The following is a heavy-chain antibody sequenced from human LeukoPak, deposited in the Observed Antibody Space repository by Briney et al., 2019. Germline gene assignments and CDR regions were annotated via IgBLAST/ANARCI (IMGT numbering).Heavy chain of an antibody. CDR1: GGSISSSSYY. J-gene: IGHJ4*02. CDR2: IYTSGST. D-gene: IGHD4-23*01. CDR3: ARDLPVTYGGNCFDY. Sequence: SETLSLTCTVSGGSISSSSYYWGWIRQPPGKGLEWIGRIYTSGSTNYNPSLKSRVTMSVDTSKNQFSLKLSSVTAADTAVYYCARDLPVTYGGNCFDYWGQGTLVIVSS. V-gene: IGHV4-39*07.